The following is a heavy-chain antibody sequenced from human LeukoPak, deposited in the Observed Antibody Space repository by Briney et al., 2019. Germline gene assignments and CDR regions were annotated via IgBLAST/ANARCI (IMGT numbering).Heavy chain of an antibody. V-gene: IGHV3-30*02. D-gene: IGHD3-10*01. CDR3: VKDHKFSFGDPYR. Sequence: GSLRLSCAASGFTFSNYGYHWVRQVPGKGLEWVAFIDSDGRQQYYPDSVKGRFTVSKDNSERTVHLQITYLGADDTAVYYCVKDHKFSFGDPYRWGRGAQVTVSS. CDR2: IDSDGRQQ. J-gene: IGHJ5*02. CDR1: GFTFSNYG.